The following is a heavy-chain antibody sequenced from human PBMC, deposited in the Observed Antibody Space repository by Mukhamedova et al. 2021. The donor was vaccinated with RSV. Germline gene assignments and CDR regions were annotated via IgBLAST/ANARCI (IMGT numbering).Heavy chain of an antibody. D-gene: IGHD5-24*01. CDR3: AKAGEMATIRYFDY. Sequence: APGKGLEWVAVISYDGSNKYYADSVKGRFTISRDNSKNTLYLQMSSLRAEDTAVYYCAKAGEMATIRYFDYWGQGTLVTVSS. J-gene: IGHJ4*02. V-gene: IGHV3-30*18. CDR2: ISYDGSNK.